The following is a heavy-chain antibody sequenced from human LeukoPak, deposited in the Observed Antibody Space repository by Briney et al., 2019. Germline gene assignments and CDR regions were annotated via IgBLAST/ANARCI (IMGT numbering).Heavy chain of an antibody. J-gene: IGHJ4*02. CDR3: ARHGDRYSYGRTDDFDY. CDR1: GGSISSYY. V-gene: IGHV4-59*08. D-gene: IGHD5-18*01. CDR2: IYYSGST. Sequence: PSETLSLTCTVSGGSISSYYWSWIRQPPWKGLEWIGYIYYSGSTNYNPSLKSRVTISVDTSKNQFSLKLSSVTAADTAVYYCARHGDRYSYGRTDDFDYWGQGTLVTVSS.